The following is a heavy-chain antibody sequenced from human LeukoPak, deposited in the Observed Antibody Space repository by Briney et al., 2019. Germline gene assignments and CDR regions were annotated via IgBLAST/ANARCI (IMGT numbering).Heavy chain of an antibody. Sequence: ASVKVSCKASGYTFAGYYMHWVRQAPGQGLEWMGWINPNSGGTNHAQKFQGRVTMTRDASISTAYMELSRLRSDDTAVYYCARDRPLDADDYYGFYYFDYWGQGTLVTVSS. V-gene: IGHV1-2*02. CDR3: ARDRPLDADDYYGFYYFDY. D-gene: IGHD3-10*01. CDR1: GYTFAGYY. J-gene: IGHJ4*02. CDR2: INPNSGGT.